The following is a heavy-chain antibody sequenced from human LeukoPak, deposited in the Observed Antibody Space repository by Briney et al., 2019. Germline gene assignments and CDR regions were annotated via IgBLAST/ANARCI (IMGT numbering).Heavy chain of an antibody. Sequence: ASVKVSCKASGYTFTSYGISWVRQAPGQGLEWMGWISAYNGNTNYAQKLQGRVTMTTDTSTSTACMELRSLRSDDTAVYYCARGPTGYSRENWFDPWGQGTLVTVSS. CDR3: ARGPTGYSRENWFDP. CDR1: GYTFTSYG. V-gene: IGHV1-18*01. CDR2: ISAYNGNT. D-gene: IGHD6-13*01. J-gene: IGHJ5*02.